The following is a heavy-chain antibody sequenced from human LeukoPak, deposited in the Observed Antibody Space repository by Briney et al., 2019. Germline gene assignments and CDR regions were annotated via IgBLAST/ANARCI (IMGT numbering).Heavy chain of an antibody. CDR1: GGSISSYY. J-gene: IGHJ6*02. CDR3: ARDRVEYCSGGSCSHYYYGMDV. V-gene: IGHV4-59*12. CDR2: IYYSGST. Sequence: SETLSLTCTVSGGSISSYYWSWIRQPPGKGLEWIGYIYYSGSTNYNPSLKSRVTISVDTSKNQFSLKLSSVTAADTAVYYCARDRVEYCSGGSCSHYYYGMDVWGQGTTVTVSS. D-gene: IGHD2-15*01.